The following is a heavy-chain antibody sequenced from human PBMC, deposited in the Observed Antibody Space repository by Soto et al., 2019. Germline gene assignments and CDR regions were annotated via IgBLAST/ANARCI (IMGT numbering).Heavy chain of an antibody. Sequence: PGGSLRRSCAASGFTFSNYDMHWVRQAPGKGLEWVSAIGTSGGTYYPDSVTGRFTISRENAKNSMYLQMDSLRAGDTAVYYCARVSYSSSWYDYWGQGT. CDR2: IGTSGGT. J-gene: IGHJ4*02. CDR3: ARVSYSSSWYDY. CDR1: GFTFSNYD. D-gene: IGHD6-13*01. V-gene: IGHV3-13*04.